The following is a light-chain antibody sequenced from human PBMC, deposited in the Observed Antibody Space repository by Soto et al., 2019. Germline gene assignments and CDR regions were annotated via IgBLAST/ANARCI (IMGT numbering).Light chain of an antibody. V-gene: IGLV1-44*01. CDR2: SNN. Sequence: QSVLTQPPSASGTPGQTVTISCSGSSSNIGSNTVNWYQLLPGTAPKLLIYSNNQRPSGVPDRFSGSKSGTSASLAISGLQSDDEADYYCAAWDDSLNGAVFGGGTKVTVL. CDR3: AAWDDSLNGAV. J-gene: IGLJ2*01. CDR1: SSNIGSNT.